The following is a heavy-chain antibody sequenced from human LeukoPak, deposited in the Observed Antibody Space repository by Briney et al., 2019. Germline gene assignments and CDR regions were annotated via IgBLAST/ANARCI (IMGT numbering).Heavy chain of an antibody. Sequence: SETLSLTCTVSGYSISSGYYWGWIRQPPGKGLEWIGRIYHSGSTYCNPSLKSRVTISVDTSKNQFSLKLSSVTAADTAVYYCARVDWNYRYYYYFYMDVWGKGTTVTVS. CDR3: ARVDWNYRYYYYFYMDV. CDR1: GYSISSGYY. V-gene: IGHV4-38-2*02. J-gene: IGHJ6*03. CDR2: IYHSGST. D-gene: IGHD1-7*01.